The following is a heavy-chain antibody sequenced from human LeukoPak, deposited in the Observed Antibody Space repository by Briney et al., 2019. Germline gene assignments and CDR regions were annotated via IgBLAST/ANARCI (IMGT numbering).Heavy chain of an antibody. D-gene: IGHD6-19*01. V-gene: IGHV3-33*06. J-gene: IGHJ4*02. CDR3: AKDRAVAGTDARYYFDY. Sequence: GGSLRLSCAASGFTFSKYGMHWVRQAPGKGLEWVAVIWFDEKNKYYADSVKGRFTISRDNSKNTLYLEMNSLRDDEPGVHYCAKDRAVAGTDARYYFDYWGQGTLVTVSA. CDR1: GFTFSKYG. CDR2: IWFDEKNK.